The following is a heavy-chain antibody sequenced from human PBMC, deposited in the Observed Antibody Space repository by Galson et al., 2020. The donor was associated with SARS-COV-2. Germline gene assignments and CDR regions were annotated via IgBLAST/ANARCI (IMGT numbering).Heavy chain of an antibody. D-gene: IGHD3-22*01. V-gene: IGHV3-30*04. CDR1: GFTFSSYA. Sequence: GGSLRLSCAASGFTFSSYAMHWVRQAPGKGLEWVAVISYDGSNKYYADSVKGRFTISRDNSKNTLYLQMNSLRAEDTAVYYCARDLITYYYDSSGYYSPGGFDYWGQGTLVTVSS. J-gene: IGHJ4*02. CDR2: ISYDGSNK. CDR3: ARDLITYYYDSSGYYSPGGFDY.